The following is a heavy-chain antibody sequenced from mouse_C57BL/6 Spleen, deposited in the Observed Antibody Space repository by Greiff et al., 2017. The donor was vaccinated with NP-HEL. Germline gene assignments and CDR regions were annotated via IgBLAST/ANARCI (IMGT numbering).Heavy chain of an antibody. J-gene: IGHJ3*01. CDR1: GFTFSDYY. V-gene: IGHV5-16*01. CDR2: INYDGSST. CDR3: ARDDYYGSPWFAY. Sequence: EVQWVESEGGLVQPGSSMKLSCTASGFTFSDYYMAWVRQVPEKGLEWVANINYDGSSTYYLDSLKSRFIISRDNAKNILYLQMSSLKSEDTATYYCARDDYYGSPWFAYWGQGTLVTVSA. D-gene: IGHD1-1*01.